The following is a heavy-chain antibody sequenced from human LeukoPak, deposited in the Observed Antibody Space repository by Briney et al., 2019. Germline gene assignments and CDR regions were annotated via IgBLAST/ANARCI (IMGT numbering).Heavy chain of an antibody. CDR2: IDSGGGT. Sequence: SETLSLTCSVSGGSVSTTGRFWGWVRPPPGKGLEWIGSIDSGGGTHYITSLKSRLTISLDSSKNQYSLRLRSVTAADTAVYHCASDMGRFDIDYWGHGILVTVSS. CDR3: ASDMGRFDIDY. V-gene: IGHV4-39*07. J-gene: IGHJ4*01. CDR1: GGSVSTTGRF. D-gene: IGHD3-9*01.